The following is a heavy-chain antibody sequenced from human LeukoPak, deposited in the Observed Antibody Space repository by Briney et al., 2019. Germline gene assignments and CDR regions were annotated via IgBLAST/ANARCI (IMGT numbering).Heavy chain of an antibody. D-gene: IGHD3-10*01. Sequence: GGSLRLSCTASGFTFSSYTMNWVRQAPGKGLEWVSSISSGSISIFYADSVKGRFTISRDNAKSSLYLQMNSLRAEDTAVYYCAIDSGTSVYWGQGTLVTVSS. CDR3: AIDSGTSVY. CDR1: GFTFSSYT. J-gene: IGHJ4*02. CDR2: ISSGSISI. V-gene: IGHV3-21*01.